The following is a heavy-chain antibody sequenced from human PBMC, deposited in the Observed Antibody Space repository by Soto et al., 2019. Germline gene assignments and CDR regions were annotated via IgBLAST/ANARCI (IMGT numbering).Heavy chain of an antibody. CDR3: ARTIQNNGCDP. V-gene: IGHV4-59*01. CDR2: IYYSGST. Sequence: QVQLQESGPGLVKPSETLSLTCTVSGGSISSYYWSWIRQPPGKGLEWIGYIYYSGSTNYNPSLKSRVSISVDTSKNPFSLKLSSVTAAHTAVYYCARTIQNNGCDPWGQGTLVTVSS. J-gene: IGHJ5*02. CDR1: GGSISSYY.